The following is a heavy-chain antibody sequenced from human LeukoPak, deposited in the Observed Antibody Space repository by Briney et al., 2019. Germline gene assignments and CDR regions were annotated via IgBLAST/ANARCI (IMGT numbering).Heavy chain of an antibody. Sequence: GGSLRLSCAASGFTFSSYAMSWVRQAPGKGLEWVSAISGSGGSTYYADSVKGRFTISGDNSKNTLYLQMNSLRAEDTAVYYCAKDFGELSHFDYWGQGTLVTVSS. CDR3: AKDFGELSHFDY. V-gene: IGHV3-23*01. CDR2: ISGSGGST. D-gene: IGHD3-10*01. J-gene: IGHJ4*02. CDR1: GFTFSSYA.